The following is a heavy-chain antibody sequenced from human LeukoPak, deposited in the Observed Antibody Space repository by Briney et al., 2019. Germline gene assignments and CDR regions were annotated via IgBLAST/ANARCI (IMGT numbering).Heavy chain of an antibody. CDR1: GYTFTSYG. CDR2: ISAFDGNT. J-gene: IGHJ5*01. CDR3: ARTSTIAAFHWFDS. V-gene: IGHV1-18*01. Sequence: ASVKDSCKASGYTFTSYGISWVRQAPGQGLEWMGWISAFDGNTNFAQNLQGRVTMTTDTSTSTAYMELRSLRSDDTAVYYCARTSTIAAFHWFDSWGQGTLVTVSS. D-gene: IGHD6-25*01.